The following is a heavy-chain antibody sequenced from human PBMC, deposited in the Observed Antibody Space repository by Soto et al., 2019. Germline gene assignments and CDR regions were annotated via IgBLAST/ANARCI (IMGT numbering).Heavy chain of an antibody. V-gene: IGHV3-23*01. CDR2: ISGSGGST. J-gene: IGHJ6*02. CDR1: GFTFSSYA. CDR3: ASSSISSSYYYGMDV. D-gene: IGHD6-6*01. Sequence: GGSLRLSCAASGFTFSSYAMSWVRQAPGKGLEWVSAISGSGGSTYYADSVKGRFTISRDNSKNTLYLQMNSLRAEDTAVYYCASSSISSSYYYGMDVWGQGTTVTVSS.